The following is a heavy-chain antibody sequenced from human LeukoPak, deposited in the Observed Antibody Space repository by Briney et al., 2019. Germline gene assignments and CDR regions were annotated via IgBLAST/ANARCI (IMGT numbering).Heavy chain of an antibody. V-gene: IGHV3-30*18. D-gene: IGHD3-16*02. J-gene: IGHJ4*02. CDR2: ISYDGSNK. Sequence: GGSLRLSCAASGFTFSSYGMHWVRQAPGKGLEWVAVISYDGSNKYYADSVKGRFTISRDNSKNTLYLQVNSLRAEDTAVYYCAKDYYDYVWGSYRPWYFDYWGQGTLVTVSS. CDR3: AKDYYDYVWGSYRPWYFDY. CDR1: GFTFSSYG.